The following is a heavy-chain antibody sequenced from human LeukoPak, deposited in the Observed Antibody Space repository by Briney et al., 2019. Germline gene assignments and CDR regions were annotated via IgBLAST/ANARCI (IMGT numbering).Heavy chain of an antibody. Sequence: AGGKFSSKTSGYAFTCYYIDWGRHAPGPGHEWMGIINPSSGSTFSAQKFQGKVTMTSDTSTSTVYMELSSQRCRDTAAHYCTGDLPAAMTVIGNYWGPGTPVSV. CDR1: GYAFTCYY. D-gene: IGHD2-21*02. V-gene: IGHV1-46*03. CDR3: TGDLPAAMTVIGNY. J-gene: IGHJ4*02. CDR2: INPSSGST.